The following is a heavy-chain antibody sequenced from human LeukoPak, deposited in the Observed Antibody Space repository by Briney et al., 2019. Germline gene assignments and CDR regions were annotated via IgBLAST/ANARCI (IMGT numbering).Heavy chain of an antibody. V-gene: IGHV3-13*01. D-gene: IGHD3-9*01. J-gene: IGHJ3*02. Sequence: GGSLRLSCAASGFTFSSYDMHWVRQATGKGLDWVSAIDIAGDTYYPGSVKGRFTISRDNAKNSLYLQMNSLRAEDTAVYYCARDLLSYDILTGYRGAFDIWGQGTMVTVSS. CDR2: IDIAGDT. CDR1: GFTFSSYD. CDR3: ARDLLSYDILTGYRGAFDI.